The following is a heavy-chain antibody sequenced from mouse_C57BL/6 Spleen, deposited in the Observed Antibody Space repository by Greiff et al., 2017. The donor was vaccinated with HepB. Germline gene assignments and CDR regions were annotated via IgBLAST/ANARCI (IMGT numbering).Heavy chain of an antibody. V-gene: IGHV5-4*03. CDR2: ISDGGSYT. Sequence: EVKLMESGGGLVKPGGSLKLSCAASGFTFSSYAMSWVRQTPEKRLEWVATISDGGSYTYYPDNVKGRFTISRDNAKNNLYLQMSHLKSEDTAMYYCARYDYDCAMDYWGQGTSVTVSS. CDR1: GFTFSSYA. J-gene: IGHJ4*01. D-gene: IGHD2-4*01. CDR3: ARYDYDCAMDY.